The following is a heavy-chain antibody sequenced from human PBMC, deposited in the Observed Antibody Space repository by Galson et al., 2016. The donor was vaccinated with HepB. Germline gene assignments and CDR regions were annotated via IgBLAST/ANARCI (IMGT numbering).Heavy chain of an antibody. D-gene: IGHD2-2*01. J-gene: IGHJ4*02. V-gene: IGHV1-3*01. CDR2: INAGNGNT. Sequence: SVKVSCKASGYTFTSYAMHWVRQAPGQRLEWMGWINAGNGNTKYSQKFQGRVTITRDTSASTAYMELSSLRSEDTAVYYCARTPDIYCSSTSCYVGVFGYWGQGTLVTVSS. CDR3: ARTPDIYCSSTSCYVGVFGY. CDR1: GYTFTSYA.